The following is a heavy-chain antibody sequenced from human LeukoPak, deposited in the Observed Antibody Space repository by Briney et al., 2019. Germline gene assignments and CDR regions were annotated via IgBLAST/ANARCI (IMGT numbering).Heavy chain of an antibody. CDR3: ARGSEDIVVVPLDY. J-gene: IGHJ4*02. Sequence: SETLSLTCAVYGGSFSGYYWSWIRQPPGKGLEWIGEINHSGSTNYNPSLKSRVTISVDTSKNQFSLKLSSVTAADTAVYYCARGSEDIVVVPLDYWGQGTLVTVSS. D-gene: IGHD2-2*01. CDR2: INHSGST. V-gene: IGHV4-34*01. CDR1: GGSFSGYY.